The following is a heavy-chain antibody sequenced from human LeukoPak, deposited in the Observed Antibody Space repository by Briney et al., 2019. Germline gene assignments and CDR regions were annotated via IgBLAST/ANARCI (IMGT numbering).Heavy chain of an antibody. Sequence: SESLSLTWAVYGGSFSGYYWSWIRQPPGKGLEWIGEINHSGSTNYNPSLKSRVTISVDTSKNQFSLKLSSVTAADTAVYYCAREKRGYSYGVPTVWFDPWGQGTLVTVSS. CDR1: GGSFSGYY. CDR3: AREKRGYSYGVPTVWFDP. J-gene: IGHJ5*02. D-gene: IGHD5-18*01. CDR2: INHSGST. V-gene: IGHV4-34*01.